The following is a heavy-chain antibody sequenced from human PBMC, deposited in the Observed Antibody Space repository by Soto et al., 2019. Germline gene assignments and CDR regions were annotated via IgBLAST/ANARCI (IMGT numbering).Heavy chain of an antibody. D-gene: IGHD4-4*01. CDR1: GFTFSGYS. J-gene: IGHJ4*02. CDR2: ILGSDGST. V-gene: IGHV3-23*01. Sequence: EVHLLESGGALVQPGGSLSLSCAASGFTFSGYSMSWVRQSARKGLEWVASILGSDGSTFYADSVKGRFTISRDDSKNTLFLEMKSLRPEDTAVYFCTKHPYVDYIFSFQHGGQGTLVAVSS. CDR3: TKHPYVDYIFSFQH.